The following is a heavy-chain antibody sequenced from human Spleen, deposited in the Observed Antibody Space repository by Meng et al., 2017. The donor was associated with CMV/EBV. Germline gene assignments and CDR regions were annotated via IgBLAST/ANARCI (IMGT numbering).Heavy chain of an antibody. CDR2: IYTSGST. Sequence: QVPLQEAAPRLVKPSQTLSLTCTVSGGSISSGSYYWSWIRQPAGKGLEWIGRIYTSGSTNYNPSLKSRVTISVDTSKNQFSLKLSSVTAADTAVYYCAVSSSSWTFDYWGQGTLVTVSS. V-gene: IGHV4-61*02. J-gene: IGHJ4*02. CDR1: GGSISSGSYY. D-gene: IGHD6-13*01. CDR3: AVSSSSWTFDY.